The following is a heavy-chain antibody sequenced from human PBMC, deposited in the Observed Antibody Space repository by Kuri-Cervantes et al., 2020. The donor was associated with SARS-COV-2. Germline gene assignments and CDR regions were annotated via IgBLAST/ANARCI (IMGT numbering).Heavy chain of an antibody. Sequence: GESLKISCAASGFTFSSYAMHWVRQAPGKGLEWVAVISYDGSNKYYADSVKGRFTISRDNSKNTLYLQMNSLRAEDTAVYYCARAGLGSSGAFDIWGQGTMVTVSS. D-gene: IGHD6-6*01. CDR2: ISYDGSNK. CDR3: ARAGLGSSGAFDI. V-gene: IGHV3-30*01. CDR1: GFTFSSYA. J-gene: IGHJ3*02.